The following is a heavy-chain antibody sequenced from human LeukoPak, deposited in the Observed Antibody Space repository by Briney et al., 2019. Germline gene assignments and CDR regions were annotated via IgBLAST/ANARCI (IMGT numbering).Heavy chain of an antibody. CDR1: GFTFSNYH. V-gene: IGHV3-48*02. J-gene: IGHJ3*02. Sequence: GGTLRLSCAASGFTFSNYHVNWVRQAPGKGLEWISYIITTSETTYYADSVRGRFTVSRDNAKSSLYLQMNSLRDEDTAMYYCARDFDWAFDIWGQGTMVIVSS. D-gene: IGHD3-9*01. CDR3: ARDFDWAFDI. CDR2: IITTSETT.